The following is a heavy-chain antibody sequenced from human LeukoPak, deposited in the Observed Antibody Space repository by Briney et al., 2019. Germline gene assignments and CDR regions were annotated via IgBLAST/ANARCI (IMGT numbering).Heavy chain of an antibody. CDR1: GGSITSSSYY. CDR2: IYYSGTT. CDR3: ARLPYCYGSGSYGGIDY. D-gene: IGHD3-10*01. Sequence: SETLSLTCIVSGGSITSSSYYGGWIRQPPGKALEWIGSIYYSGTTYYNPSLKSRVTIYVDTSKKQLSLQLSSVTAADTAVYYCARLPYCYGSGSYGGIDYWGQGTLVTVSS. V-gene: IGHV4-39*01. J-gene: IGHJ4*02.